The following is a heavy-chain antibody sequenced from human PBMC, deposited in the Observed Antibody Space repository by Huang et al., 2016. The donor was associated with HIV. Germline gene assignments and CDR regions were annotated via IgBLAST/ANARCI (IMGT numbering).Heavy chain of an antibody. D-gene: IGHD3-22*01. CDR3: ARARGFLYDSTGYYSRYYFDS. V-gene: IGHV1-8*03. Sequence: QVQLVQSGAEVKKPGASVKVSCKASGFNFNNYDFNWVRQASGQGLEWMGWMNPKIGNTGYEQKFQGRVTITRNTSITTAYMELRSLRSEDTAVYYCARARGFLYDSTGYYSRYYFDSWGQGTLVTISS. CDR2: MNPKIGNT. CDR1: GFNFNNYD. J-gene: IGHJ4*02.